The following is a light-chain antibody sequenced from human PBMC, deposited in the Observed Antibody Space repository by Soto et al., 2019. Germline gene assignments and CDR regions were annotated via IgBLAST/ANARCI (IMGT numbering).Light chain of an antibody. J-gene: IGLJ1*01. CDR2: EDS. CDR3: CSYAGSSTYV. V-gene: IGLV2-23*01. CDR1: SSDVGSYNL. Sequence: LTQPASVSGSPGQSLTISCAGTSSDVGSYNLVSWYQQHPGKAPKLMIYEDSKRPSGVSNRFSGSKSGNTASLTISGLQAEDEADYFCCSYAGSSTYVFGTGTKVTV.